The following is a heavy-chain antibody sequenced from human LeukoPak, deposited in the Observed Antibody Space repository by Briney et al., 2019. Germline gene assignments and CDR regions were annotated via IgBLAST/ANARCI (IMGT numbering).Heavy chain of an antibody. Sequence: PGGSLRLSCAAPGFTFSSYAMHWVRQAPGKGLEWVAVISYDGSNKYYADSVKGRFTISRDNSKNTLYLQMNSLRAEDTAVYYCARDDDSYGSSIDYWGQGTLVTVSS. D-gene: IGHD5-18*01. CDR2: ISYDGSNK. CDR1: GFTFSSYA. CDR3: ARDDDSYGSSIDY. J-gene: IGHJ4*02. V-gene: IGHV3-30-3*01.